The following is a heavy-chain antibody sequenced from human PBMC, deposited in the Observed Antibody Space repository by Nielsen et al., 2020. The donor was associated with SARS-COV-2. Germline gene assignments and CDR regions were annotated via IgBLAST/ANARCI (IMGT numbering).Heavy chain of an antibody. J-gene: IGHJ4*02. CDR3: ARASGSDFRRGYYFDN. Sequence: SSVNVSCKSSVGTFSSHPINWVRQPPSQGLEWIGSIIPILVKPNYPQHFQGRVTITADKSTNTVNMELSSLTSEDTAVYYCARASGSDFRRGYYFDNWGQGNLVTVSS. V-gene: IGHV1-69*04. CDR1: VGTFSSHP. CDR2: IIPILVKP. D-gene: IGHD3-3*01.